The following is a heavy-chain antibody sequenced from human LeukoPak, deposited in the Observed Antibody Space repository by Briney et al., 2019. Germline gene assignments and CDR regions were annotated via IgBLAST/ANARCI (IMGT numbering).Heavy chain of an antibody. CDR3: ARDPEAAGFDY. Sequence: GGSLSLSCAASGFTVSSNYMSWVRQAPGKGLEWGSVIYSGGSTYYADSVKGRFTISRDNSKNTLYLQMNSLRAEDTAVYYCARDPEAAGFDYWGQGTLVTVSS. CDR1: GFTVSSNY. J-gene: IGHJ4*02. D-gene: IGHD6-13*01. CDR2: IYSGGST. V-gene: IGHV3-66*01.